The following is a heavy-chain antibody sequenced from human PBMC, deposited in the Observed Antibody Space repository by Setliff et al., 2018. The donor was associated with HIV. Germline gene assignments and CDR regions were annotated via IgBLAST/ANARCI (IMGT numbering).Heavy chain of an antibody. CDR3: ARGAWYSSGWYSSRYMDV. J-gene: IGHJ6*03. Sequence: ASVKVSCKASGYTFKSNDINWVRQATGQGLEWMGWMNPNSGNTGYAQKFQGRVTMTRDTSISTAYMELSSLRSDDTAVYYCARGAWYSSGWYSSRYMDVWGKGTAVTVSS. D-gene: IGHD6-19*01. CDR2: MNPNSGNT. V-gene: IGHV1-8*02. CDR1: GYTFKSND.